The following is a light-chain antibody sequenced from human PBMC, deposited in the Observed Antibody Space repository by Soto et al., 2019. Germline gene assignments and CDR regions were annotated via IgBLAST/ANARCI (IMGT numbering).Light chain of an antibody. CDR2: FAS. Sequence: EVVMTQSPATLSVSPGEKATLSCRASHIVSNNLAWYQQKPGQAPRLIYFASTRATGIPARFSGSGSGTEFTLTISSLQSEDFAVYYCQHYNKWPLTFGGGTKVETK. CDR3: QHYNKWPLT. V-gene: IGKV3-15*01. CDR1: HIVSNN. J-gene: IGKJ4*01.